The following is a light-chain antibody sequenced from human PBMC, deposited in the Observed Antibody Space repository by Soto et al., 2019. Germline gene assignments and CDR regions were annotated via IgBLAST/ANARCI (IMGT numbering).Light chain of an antibody. CDR3: CSYAGSSTFGV. CDR2: EGS. J-gene: IGLJ2*01. CDR1: SSDVGSYNL. V-gene: IGLV2-23*03. Sequence: QSALTQPASVSGSPGQSITISCTGTSSDVGSYNLVSWYQQHPGKAPKLMIYEGSKRPSGVSNRFSGSKSGNTASLTISGLQAEDEADYDCCSYAGSSTFGVFGGGTKVTVL.